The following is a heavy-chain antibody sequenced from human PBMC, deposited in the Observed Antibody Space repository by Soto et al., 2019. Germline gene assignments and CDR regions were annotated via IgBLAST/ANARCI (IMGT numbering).Heavy chain of an antibody. CDR3: ARRQDTYDYDTFFDP. D-gene: IGHD3-22*01. V-gene: IGHV4-39*01. J-gene: IGHJ5*02. Sequence: SETLSLTCTVSGGSISSSSYYWGWIRQPPGKGLEFIGSIYYSGSTYYNPSLKSRVTISVDTSKNQFSLKLSSVTAADTAVYYCARRQDTYDYDTFFDPWGQGTLVTVSS. CDR2: IYYSGST. CDR1: GGSISSSSYY.